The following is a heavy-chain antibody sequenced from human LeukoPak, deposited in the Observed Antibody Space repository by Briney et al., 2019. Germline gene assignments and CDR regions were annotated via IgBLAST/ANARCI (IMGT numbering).Heavy chain of an antibody. J-gene: IGHJ4*02. CDR1: GGSITGSTYY. V-gene: IGHV4-39*01. CDR2: VIHSGTT. CDR3: ARHDYDSSGHRRDYYFDY. Sequence: SETLSLTCTVSGGSITGSTYYWGWIRQPPGKGLEWIVSVIHSGTTYYNPSLRSRVIVSMYTSKKQFSLRLSSVTAADTAVYYCARHDYDSSGHRRDYYFDYWSQGTLVTVSS. D-gene: IGHD3-22*01.